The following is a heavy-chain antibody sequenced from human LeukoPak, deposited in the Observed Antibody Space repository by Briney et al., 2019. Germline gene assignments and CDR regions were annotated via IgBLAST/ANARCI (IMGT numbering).Heavy chain of an antibody. Sequence: PSETLSLTCTVSGVSISDYYWSWIRQAPGKGLEWIGYIYYSGSTNYNPSLKSRVTISVDTSKNQFSLKLSSVTAADTAVYYCARAHSSGWLVDYWGQGTLVTVSS. CDR1: GVSISDYY. CDR2: IYYSGST. D-gene: IGHD6-19*01. J-gene: IGHJ4*02. CDR3: ARAHSSGWLVDY. V-gene: IGHV4-59*01.